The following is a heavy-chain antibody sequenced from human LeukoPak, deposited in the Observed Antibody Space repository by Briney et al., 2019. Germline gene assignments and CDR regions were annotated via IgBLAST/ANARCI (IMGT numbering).Heavy chain of an antibody. CDR2: ISSSGSTI. D-gene: IGHD3-22*01. V-gene: IGHV3-48*03. J-gene: IGHJ3*02. CDR3: ARVVYYYDSSGYPGAFDI. Sequence: PGGSLRLSCAASGFTFSSYEMNWVRQAPGKGLEWVSYISSSGSTIYYADSVKGRFTISRDNAKNTLYLQMNSLRAEDTAVYYCARVVYYYDSSGYPGAFDIWGQGTMVTVSS. CDR1: GFTFSSYE.